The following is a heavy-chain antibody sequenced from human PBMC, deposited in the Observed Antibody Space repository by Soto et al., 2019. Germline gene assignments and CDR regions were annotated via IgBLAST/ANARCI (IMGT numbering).Heavy chain of an antibody. CDR3: ARDFRIILTGYYSTIKGEGQEYYMDV. CDR2: IWYDGSNK. J-gene: IGHJ6*03. Sequence: GGSLRLSCAASGFTFSSYGMHWVRQAPGKGLEWVAVIWYDGSNKYYADSVKGRFTISRDNSKNTLYLQMNSLRAEDTDVYYCARDFRIILTGYYSTIKGEGQEYYMDVWGKGTTVTVSS. D-gene: IGHD3-9*01. CDR1: GFTFSSYG. V-gene: IGHV3-33*01.